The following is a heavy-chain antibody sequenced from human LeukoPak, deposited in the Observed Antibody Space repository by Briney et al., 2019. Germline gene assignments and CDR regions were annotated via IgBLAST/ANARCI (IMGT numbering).Heavy chain of an antibody. V-gene: IGHV1-69*05. CDR2: IIPIFGTA. CDR3: ARVVPAATANWFDP. J-gene: IGHJ5*02. Sequence: SVKVSCKASGGTFSSYAISWVRQAPGQGLEWMGGIIPIFGTANYAQKFQGRVTMTTDTSTSTAYMELRSLRSDDTAVYYCARVVPAATANWFDPWGQGTLVTVSS. CDR1: GGTFSSYA. D-gene: IGHD2-2*01.